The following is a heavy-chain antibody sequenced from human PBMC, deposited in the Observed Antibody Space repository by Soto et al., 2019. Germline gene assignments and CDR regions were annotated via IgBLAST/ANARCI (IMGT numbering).Heavy chain of an antibody. CDR3: ARAIVVTIGGMDV. V-gene: IGHV4-30-4*01. J-gene: IGHJ6*02. Sequence: LCGGSLNSADYYWSWVRQPPGKGLAWIGYIYYSGSTYFNPSLKSRVTISKDTSRNQFSLRLSSVTAADTAVYYCARAIVVTIGGMDVGGQGTTVTVSS. CDR2: IYYSGST. CDR1: GGSLNSADYY. D-gene: IGHD5-12*01.